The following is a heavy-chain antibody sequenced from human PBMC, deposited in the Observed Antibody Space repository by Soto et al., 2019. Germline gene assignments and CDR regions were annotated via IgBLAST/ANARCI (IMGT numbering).Heavy chain of an antibody. V-gene: IGHV1-8*01. D-gene: IGHD5-18*01. CDR2: MNPNSGNT. Sequence: VASVKVSCKVSGYTFTSYDINWVRHATGQGLEWMGWMNPNSGNTGYAQKFQGRVTMTRNTSISTDYMELSSLRSEETAVYYCAREYSYGYHYYYGMDVWGQGTTVTVSS. J-gene: IGHJ6*02. CDR1: GYTFTSYD. CDR3: AREYSYGYHYYYGMDV.